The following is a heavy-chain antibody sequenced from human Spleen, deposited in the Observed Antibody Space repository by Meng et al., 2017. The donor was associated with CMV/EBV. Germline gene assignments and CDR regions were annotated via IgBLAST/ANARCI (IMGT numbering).Heavy chain of an antibody. Sequence: VKVSCKASGYTFTNYGISWVRQAPGRGLEWIGWISPYDGPNYARNLRGRVTLTTDTSTTTAYMELRSLRSDDTAVYYCARDLEYCGSTSCFEDCFDPWGQGTLVTVSS. D-gene: IGHD2-2*01. CDR3: ARDLEYCGSTSCFEDCFDP. J-gene: IGHJ5*02. V-gene: IGHV1-18*01. CDR2: ISPYDGP. CDR1: GYTFTNYG.